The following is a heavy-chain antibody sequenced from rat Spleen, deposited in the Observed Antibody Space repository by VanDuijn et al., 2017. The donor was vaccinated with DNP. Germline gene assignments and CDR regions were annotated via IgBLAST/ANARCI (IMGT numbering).Heavy chain of an antibody. Sequence: EVQLQESGPGLVKPSQSLSLTCSVTGYSITSNYWGWIRQFPGNKMEWVGHMSYSGSTTYNPSLKSRISITRDTSKNHFFLQLISVTTEDTATYYCARWAYYFDYWGQGVMVTVSS. CDR1: GYSITSNY. V-gene: IGHV3-1*01. CDR3: ARWAYYFDY. J-gene: IGHJ2*01. CDR2: MSYSGST.